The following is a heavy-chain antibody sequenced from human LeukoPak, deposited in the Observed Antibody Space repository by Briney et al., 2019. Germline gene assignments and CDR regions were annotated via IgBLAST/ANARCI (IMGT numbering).Heavy chain of an antibody. J-gene: IGHJ3*02. Sequence: GGSLRLSCAASGFTFSNYAMSWVRQAPGKGLEWVAVIWYDGSNKYYADSVKGRFTISRDNSKNTLYLQMNSLRAEDTAVYYCARDRLLDPVCSSTSCYAFDIWGQGTMVTVSS. CDR1: GFTFSNYA. D-gene: IGHD2-2*01. V-gene: IGHV3-33*08. CDR2: IWYDGSNK. CDR3: ARDRLLDPVCSSTSCYAFDI.